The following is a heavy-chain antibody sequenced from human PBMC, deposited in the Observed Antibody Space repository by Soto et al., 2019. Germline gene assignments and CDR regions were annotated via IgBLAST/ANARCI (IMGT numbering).Heavy chain of an antibody. J-gene: IGHJ6*02. CDR1: GFTFSSYA. Sequence: EVQLLESGGGLVQPGGSLRLSCAASGFTFSSYAMNWVRQAPGKGLEWVSAISGSGGSTFYADAVKGQFTISRDNSKNTLYLQMNSLRAEETAIYYCAKVRYYDFWSGYPTPYYYYGMDVWGQGTTVTVSS. CDR2: ISGSGGST. CDR3: AKVRYYDFWSGYPTPYYYYGMDV. D-gene: IGHD3-3*01. V-gene: IGHV3-23*01.